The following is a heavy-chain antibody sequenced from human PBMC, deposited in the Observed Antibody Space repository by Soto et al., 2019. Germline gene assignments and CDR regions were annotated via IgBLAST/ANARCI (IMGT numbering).Heavy chain of an antibody. CDR3: ARQAAIGVATYFRYFDL. CDR2: SHYSGSA. V-gene: IGHV4-39*01. CDR1: DVSISSSSYY. D-gene: IGHD6-19*01. Sequence: QVQLQESGPGLVRTSETLSLTCTVSDVSISSSSYYWGWIRQPPGKALEWIGSSHYSGSAFYNPSLKSRVTISVDTSQSQLSLRLSSVTATDTALYYCARQAAIGVATYFRYFDLWGRGTLVSVSS. J-gene: IGHJ2*01.